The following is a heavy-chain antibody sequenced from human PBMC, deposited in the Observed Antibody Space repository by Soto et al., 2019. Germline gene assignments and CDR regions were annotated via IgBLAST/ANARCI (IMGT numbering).Heavy chain of an antibody. CDR2: IYPGDSDT. CDR3: ARRYSYYYDSSGYYGGGGNFDY. CDR1: GYSFTSYW. Sequence: GESLKISCKGSGYSFTSYWIGWVRQMPGKGLEWMGIIYPGDSDTRYSPSFQGQVTISADKSISTAYLQWSSLKASDTAMYYCARRYSYYYDSSGYYGGGGNFDYWGQGRMVTVSS. V-gene: IGHV5-51*01. D-gene: IGHD3-22*01. J-gene: IGHJ4*02.